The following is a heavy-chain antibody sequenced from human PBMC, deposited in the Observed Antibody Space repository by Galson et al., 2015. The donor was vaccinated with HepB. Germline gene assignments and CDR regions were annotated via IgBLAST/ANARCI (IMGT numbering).Heavy chain of an antibody. V-gene: IGHV3-49*04. CDR1: GFTFGDYA. CDR2: IRSKAYGGTT. J-gene: IGHJ4*02. D-gene: IGHD5-12*01. Sequence: SLRLSCAASGFTFGDYAMSWVRQAPGKGLEWVGFIRSKAYGGTTEYAASVKGRFTISRDDSKSIAYLQMNSLKTEDTAVYYCRVWSGYDLNYFDYWGQGTLVTVSS. CDR3: RVWSGYDLNYFDY.